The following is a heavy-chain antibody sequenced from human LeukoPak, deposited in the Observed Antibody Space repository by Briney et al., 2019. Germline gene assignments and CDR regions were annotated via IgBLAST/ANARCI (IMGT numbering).Heavy chain of an antibody. Sequence: PSGTLSLTCSVSGASISRYYWSWIRQPPGKGLEWIAYIYYSGSTDYNPSLKSRVTISVDTSKNQFSLKLSSVTAADTAVYYCARVPYTSGWYYFDYWGQGTLVTVSS. CDR2: IYYSGST. D-gene: IGHD6-19*01. J-gene: IGHJ4*02. CDR3: ARVPYTSGWYYFDY. CDR1: GASISRYY. V-gene: IGHV4-59*01.